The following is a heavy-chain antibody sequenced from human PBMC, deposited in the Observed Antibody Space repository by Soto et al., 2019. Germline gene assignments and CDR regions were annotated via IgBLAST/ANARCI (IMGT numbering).Heavy chain of an antibody. CDR2: INHRGSI. V-gene: IGHV4-34*01. J-gene: IGHJ4*02. Sequence: PSETLSLTCAVYGGSFSAYHWSWLRQPPGKGLEWIGGINHRGSINYNPSLQTRVTISLDKSKSKFSLKLNSVTAADSAVYFCARLEGLATISYYFDLWGPGALVTVSS. CDR1: GGSFSAYH. D-gene: IGHD3-9*01. CDR3: ARLEGLATISYYFDL.